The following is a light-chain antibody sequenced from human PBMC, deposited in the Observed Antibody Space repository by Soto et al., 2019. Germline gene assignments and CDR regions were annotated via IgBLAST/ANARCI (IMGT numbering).Light chain of an antibody. CDR1: SSDIGTYNY. CDR3: SSWSTSLDVL. J-gene: IGLJ2*01. Sequence: QSALTQPASVSGSPGQSITISCTGTSSDIGTYNYVSWYQQHPGRAPKLIIYEVAIRPSGVSNRFSGSKSGNTASLTISGLQADDEADYYCSSWSTSLDVLFGGGTKVTVL. CDR2: EVA. V-gene: IGLV2-14*01.